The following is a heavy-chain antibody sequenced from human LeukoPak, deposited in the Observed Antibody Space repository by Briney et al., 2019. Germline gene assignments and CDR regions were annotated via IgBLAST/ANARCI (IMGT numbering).Heavy chain of an antibody. D-gene: IGHD7-27*01. Sequence: SQTLSLTCTVSGASVTDYYWSWIRQSPGKGLEWISYIHHSGNSDYNPSLRSRVTTSLDTSKNQFSLNLISVTAADTAVYYCTRGHWGLQSWSQGTLVTVSS. CDR2: IHHSGNS. CDR1: GASVTDYY. CDR3: TRGHWGLQS. J-gene: IGHJ5*02. V-gene: IGHV4-59*02.